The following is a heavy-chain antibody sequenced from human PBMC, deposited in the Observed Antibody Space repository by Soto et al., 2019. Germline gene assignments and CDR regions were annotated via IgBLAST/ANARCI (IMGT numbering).Heavy chain of an antibody. V-gene: IGHV4-34*01. CDR2: INHSGST. CDR3: ERLCRPYYYFMYV. CDR1: GGSFSGYY. Sequence: SETLSLTCAVYGGSFSGYYWSWIRQPPGKGLEWIGEINHSGSTNYNPSLKSRVTISVDTSKNQFSLKLSSVTAADTAVYYCERLCRPYYYFMYVCGKGTTVTVSS. J-gene: IGHJ6*03. D-gene: IGHD2-2*01.